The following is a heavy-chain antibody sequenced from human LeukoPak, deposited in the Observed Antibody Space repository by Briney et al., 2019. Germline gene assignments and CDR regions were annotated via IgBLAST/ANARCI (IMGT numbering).Heavy chain of an antibody. V-gene: IGHV3-7*01. D-gene: IGHD6-13*01. CDR1: GFTFSSYA. CDR3: TRDEAAATN. J-gene: IGHJ4*02. CDR2: IKQDGREK. Sequence: GGSLRLSCAASGFTFSSYAMSWVRQAPGKGPEWEANIKQDGREKHYVDSVKGRFTISRDNAKSSLYLQMNSLRAEDTAVYYCTRDEAAATNWGQGTLVTVSS.